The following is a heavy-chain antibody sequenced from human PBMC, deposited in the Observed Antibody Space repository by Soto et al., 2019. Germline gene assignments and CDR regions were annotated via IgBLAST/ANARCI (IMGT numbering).Heavy chain of an antibody. CDR2: IRSKAYGGTT. CDR1: GFTFGDYA. V-gene: IGHV3-49*03. J-gene: IGHJ6*03. CDR3: TRGVEDIVVVVAAHSDYYYYYMDV. D-gene: IGHD2-15*01. Sequence: PGGSLRLSCTASGFTFGDYAMSWFRQAQGKGLEWVGFIRSKAYGGTTEYAASVKGRFTISRDDSKSIAYLQMNSLKTEDTAVYYCTRGVEDIVVVVAAHSDYYYYYMDVWGKGPTVTVS.